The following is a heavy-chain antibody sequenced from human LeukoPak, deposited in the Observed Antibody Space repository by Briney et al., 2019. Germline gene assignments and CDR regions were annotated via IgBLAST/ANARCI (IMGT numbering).Heavy chain of an antibody. CDR3: AREVFFQFDN. CDR2: IAANGNDK. Sequence: GGSLRLSCAVSGFTFSNAWMSWVRQAPGRGLEWVATIAANGNDKDYEDALQGRFTISRDNTRNSLSLRIDSLRAEDTAQYYCAREVFFQFDNWGQGALVTVSS. V-gene: IGHV3-7*03. CDR1: GFTFSNAW. J-gene: IGHJ4*02.